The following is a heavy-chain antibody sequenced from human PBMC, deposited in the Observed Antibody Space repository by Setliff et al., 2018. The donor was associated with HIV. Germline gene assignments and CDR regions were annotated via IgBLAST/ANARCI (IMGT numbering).Heavy chain of an antibody. CDR1: GDSFRSGDYY. CDR2: ILYSGDA. CDR3: VRQGHWYIPWYFDY. J-gene: IGHJ4*02. D-gene: IGHD1-20*01. V-gene: IGHV4-31*03. Sequence: PSETLSLTCIVSGDSFRSGDYYWAWIRQPPGKGLEWMGYILYSGDATYNPSLKSRLTISVDTSKNQFSLKLRSVTAADTAVYYCVRQGHWYIPWYFDYWGQGALVTVSS.